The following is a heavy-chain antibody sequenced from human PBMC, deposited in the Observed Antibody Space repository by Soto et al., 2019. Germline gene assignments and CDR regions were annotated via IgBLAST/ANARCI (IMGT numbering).Heavy chain of an antibody. D-gene: IGHD3-3*01. Sequence: PSETLSLTCTVSGGSISSGGYYWSWIRQHPGKGLEWIGYIYYSGSTYYNPSLKSRVTISVDTSKNQFSLKLSSVTAADTAVYYCASYLSYYDLSWFDPWGQGTLVTVSS. CDR3: ASYLSYYDLSWFDP. CDR1: GGSISSGGYY. J-gene: IGHJ5*02. V-gene: IGHV4-31*03. CDR2: IYYSGST.